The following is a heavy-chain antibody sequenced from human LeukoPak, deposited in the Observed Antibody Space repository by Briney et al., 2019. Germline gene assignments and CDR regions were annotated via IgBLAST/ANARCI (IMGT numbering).Heavy chain of an antibody. V-gene: IGHV3-66*01. Sequence: VGSLRLSCAASGFTVSSNYMSWVRQAPGKGLEWVSVIYSGGSTYYADSVKGRFTISRDNSKNTLYLQMNSLRAEDTAVYYCASLSIWVATEYYFDYWGQGTLVTVSS. CDR2: IYSGGST. J-gene: IGHJ4*02. CDR3: ASLSIWVATEYYFDY. D-gene: IGHD5-12*01. CDR1: GFTVSSNY.